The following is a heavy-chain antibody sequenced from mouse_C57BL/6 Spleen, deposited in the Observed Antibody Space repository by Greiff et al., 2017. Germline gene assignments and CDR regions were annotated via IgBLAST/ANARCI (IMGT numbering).Heavy chain of an antibody. CDR1: GYTFTSYW. CDR3: ARRNYYSNDFDY. D-gene: IGHD2-5*01. Sequence: QVQLQQPGAELVRPGSSVKLSCKASGYTFTSYWMHWVKQRPIQGLEWIGNIDPSDSETHYNQKFKDKATLTVDKSSSTAYMQLSSLTSEDSAVYYWARRNYYSNDFDYWGQGTTLTVSS. V-gene: IGHV1-52*01. CDR2: IDPSDSET. J-gene: IGHJ2*01.